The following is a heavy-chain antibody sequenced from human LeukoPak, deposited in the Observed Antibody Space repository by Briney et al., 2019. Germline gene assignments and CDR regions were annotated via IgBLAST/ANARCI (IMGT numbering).Heavy chain of an antibody. V-gene: IGHV3-48*01. CDR1: GFTFSSYS. Sequence: PGGSLRLSCAASGFTFSSYSMNWVRRAPGKGLEWVSHISTGSSTIYYADSVKGRFTISRDNSKNTLYLQMNSLRAEDTAVYYCAKVGSPRRGYAGDYWGQGTLVTVSS. CDR3: AKVGSPRRGYAGDY. D-gene: IGHD5-18*01. CDR2: ISTGSSTI. J-gene: IGHJ4*02.